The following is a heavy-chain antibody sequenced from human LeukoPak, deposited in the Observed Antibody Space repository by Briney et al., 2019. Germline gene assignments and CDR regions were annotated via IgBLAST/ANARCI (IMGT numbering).Heavy chain of an antibody. J-gene: IGHJ4*02. V-gene: IGHV3-30*02. Sequence: GGSLRLSCAASGFTFSSYGMHWVRQAPGKGLEWVAFIRYDGSNKYYAASVKGRFTISRDNSKNTLNLQMNSLRAEDTAVYYCAKFGGVAAAGNGWGQGTLVTVSS. CDR1: GFTFSSYG. CDR3: AKFGGVAAAGNG. D-gene: IGHD6-13*01. CDR2: IRYDGSNK.